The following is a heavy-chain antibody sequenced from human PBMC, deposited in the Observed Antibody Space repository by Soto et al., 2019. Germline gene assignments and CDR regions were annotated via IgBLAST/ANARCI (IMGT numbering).Heavy chain of an antibody. CDR2: IVYDGSYK. CDR3: AFGNLSYYFDY. Sequence: LTXSCVSSSFAFRSXGIHWVRQSPGKGLEWVAIIVYDGSYKYYGDSVKGRFTISRENSKNTLFLQMNSLRAEDTAVYHCAFGNLSYYFDYWGQGTPVTVS. D-gene: IGHD3-16*01. V-gene: IGHV3-33*01. J-gene: IGHJ4*02. CDR1: SFAFRSXG.